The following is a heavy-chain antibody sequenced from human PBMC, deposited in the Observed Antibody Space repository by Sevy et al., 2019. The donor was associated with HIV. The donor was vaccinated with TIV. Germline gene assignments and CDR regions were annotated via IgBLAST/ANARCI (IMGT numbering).Heavy chain of an antibody. V-gene: IGHV3-33*01. CDR1: GFTFSSYG. D-gene: IGHD4-17*01. Sequence: GGSLRLSCAASGFTFSSYGMHWVHQAPGKGLEWVAVIWYDGSNKYYADSVKGRFTISRDNSKNTLYLQMNSLRAEDTAVYYCAGDSGDYGGNEFDYWGQGTLVTVSS. J-gene: IGHJ4*02. CDR2: IWYDGSNK. CDR3: AGDSGDYGGNEFDY.